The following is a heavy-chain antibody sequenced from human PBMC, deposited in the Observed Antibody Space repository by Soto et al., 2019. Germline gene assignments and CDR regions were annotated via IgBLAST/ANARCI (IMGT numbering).Heavy chain of an antibody. V-gene: IGHV3-74*01. D-gene: IGHD2-21*02. J-gene: IGHJ6*02. CDR2: INSDGSST. Sequence: GGSLRLSCAASGFTFSSYWMHWVRQAPGKGLVWVSRINSDGSSTSYADSVKGRFTISRGNAKNTLYLQMNSLRAEDTAVYYCARGGRIVVVTAIHFGYYGMDVWGQGTTVTVSS. CDR1: GFTFSSYW. CDR3: ARGGRIVVVTAIHFGYYGMDV.